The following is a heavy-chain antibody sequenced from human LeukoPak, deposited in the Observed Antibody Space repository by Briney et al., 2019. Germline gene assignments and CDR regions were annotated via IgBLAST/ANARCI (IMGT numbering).Heavy chain of an antibody. CDR1: GYTFTGYY. Sequence: ASVKVSCKASGYTFTGYYMHWVRQAPGQGLEWMGRINPNSGGTNYVQKFQGRVTMTRDTSISTAYMELSRLRSGDTAVYYCARAVIAAAEGFDYWGQGTLVTVSS. V-gene: IGHV1-2*06. J-gene: IGHJ4*02. D-gene: IGHD6-13*01. CDR2: INPNSGGT. CDR3: ARAVIAAAEGFDY.